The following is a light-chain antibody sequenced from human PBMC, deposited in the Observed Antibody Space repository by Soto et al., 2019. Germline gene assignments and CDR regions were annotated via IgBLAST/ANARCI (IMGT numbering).Light chain of an antibody. CDR3: QQYNNWPWT. CDR1: QSVSSN. V-gene: IGKV3-15*01. J-gene: IGKJ1*01. CDR2: GES. Sequence: TQSPGTLSLSPGERATLSCRASQSVSSNLAWYQQKPGQAPRLLIYGESTRATGIPARFSGSGSGTEFTLTISSLQSEDFAVYYCQQYNNWPWTFGQGTKVDIK.